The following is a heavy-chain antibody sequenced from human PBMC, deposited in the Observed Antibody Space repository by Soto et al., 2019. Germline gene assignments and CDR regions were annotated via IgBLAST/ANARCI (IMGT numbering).Heavy chain of an antibody. CDR2: IIPIFGTA. Sequence: QVELVQSGAEVKKPGSSVKVSCQASEDTFRNYAISWVRQAPGQGLAWMGGIIPIFGTANYAQKFQGRVTIAGDISANTVYLELSSLRSEDTAVYYCASTKYDSSSYYYLYLGLWGRGNLVTVSS. J-gene: IGHJ2*01. CDR1: EDTFRNYA. CDR3: ASTKYDSSSYYYLYLGL. V-gene: IGHV1-69*06. D-gene: IGHD3-22*01.